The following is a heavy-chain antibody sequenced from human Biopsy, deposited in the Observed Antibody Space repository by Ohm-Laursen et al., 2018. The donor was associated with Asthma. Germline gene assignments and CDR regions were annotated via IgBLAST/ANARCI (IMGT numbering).Heavy chain of an antibody. Sequence: ASVKVSCKTSGYTFNSAGITWVRQAPGQGLEWMGWISVYNGNTKVARKLQDRVTMITDTSTSTAYMELRSLRSDDTAVYFCARAVDYSHYYGIDVWGQGTTVTAS. CDR3: ARAVDYSHYYGIDV. V-gene: IGHV1-18*01. J-gene: IGHJ6*02. D-gene: IGHD3-10*01. CDR1: GYTFNSAG. CDR2: ISVYNGNT.